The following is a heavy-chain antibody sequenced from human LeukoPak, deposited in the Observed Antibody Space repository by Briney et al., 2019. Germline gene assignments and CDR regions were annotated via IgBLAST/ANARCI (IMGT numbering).Heavy chain of an antibody. J-gene: IGHJ3*02. CDR1: GGSISSYY. Sequence: SETLSLTCTVSGGSISSYYWSWIRQPPGKGLEWIGYIYYSGSTNYNPSLKSRVTISVDTSKNQFSLKLSSVTAADTAVYHCATYGGNWAFDIWGQGTMVTVSS. V-gene: IGHV4-59*01. CDR3: ATYGGNWAFDI. CDR2: IYYSGST. D-gene: IGHD2-21*01.